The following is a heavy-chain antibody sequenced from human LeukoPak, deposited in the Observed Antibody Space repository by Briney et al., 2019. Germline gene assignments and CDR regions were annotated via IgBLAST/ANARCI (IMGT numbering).Heavy chain of an antibody. J-gene: IGHJ5*02. D-gene: IGHD3-10*01. CDR3: ARSVRSLRSCDL. CDR2: ISVNNGNT. V-gene: IGHV1-18*01. CDR1: GYTFSDYG. Sequence: GASVKVSCKASGYTFSDYGITWVRQAPGQGFEWMGWISVNNGNTNYVQRFQDRLTFTTDTSTSTAYMDLRSLGSDDTAVYYCARSVRSLRSCDLWGPGTLVTVSS.